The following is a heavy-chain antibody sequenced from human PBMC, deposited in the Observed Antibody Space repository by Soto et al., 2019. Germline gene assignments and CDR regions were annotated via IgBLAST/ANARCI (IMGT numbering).Heavy chain of an antibody. CDR3: ARDEVQGLTGGARFDY. D-gene: IGHD6-25*01. CDR2: IHHRGTA. CDR1: GDSISSGDYF. V-gene: IGHV4-31*03. Sequence: QVQLQESGPGLVRPSQTLSLTCNVSGDSISSGDYFWSWIRQTPGKALEWIGCIHHRGTAFSNPSLTSRVTISVDTAKNQFSLKLSSVTAADSAVYYCARDEVQGLTGGARFDYWGQGTLVTVSS. J-gene: IGHJ4*02.